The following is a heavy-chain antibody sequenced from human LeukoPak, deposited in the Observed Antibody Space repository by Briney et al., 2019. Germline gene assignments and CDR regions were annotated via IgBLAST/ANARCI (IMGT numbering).Heavy chain of an antibody. Sequence: ASVKVSCKVSGYTLTELSMHWVRQAPGKGLYWMGGFDPEDVETIYAQKFQGRVTMTEDTSTDTAHMELSRLRSEDTAVYYCATAPLTYCTNGVCYYFQHWGQGTLVTVSS. D-gene: IGHD2-8*01. J-gene: IGHJ1*01. CDR3: ATAPLTYCTNGVCYYFQH. V-gene: IGHV1-24*01. CDR1: GYTLTELS. CDR2: FDPEDVET.